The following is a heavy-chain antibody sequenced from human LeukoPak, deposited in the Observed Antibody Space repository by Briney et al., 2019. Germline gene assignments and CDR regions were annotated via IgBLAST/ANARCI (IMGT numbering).Heavy chain of an antibody. CDR2: IIPILGIA. CDR3: ARVDTAMVIDY. V-gene: IGHV1-69*04. J-gene: IGHJ4*02. D-gene: IGHD5-18*01. Sequence: GASVKVSCKASGGTFSSYAISWVRQPPGQGLDGMGRIIPILGIANYAQKFQGRVTITADKSTSTAYMELSRLRSEDTAVYYCARVDTAMVIDYWGQGTLVTVSS. CDR1: GGTFSSYA.